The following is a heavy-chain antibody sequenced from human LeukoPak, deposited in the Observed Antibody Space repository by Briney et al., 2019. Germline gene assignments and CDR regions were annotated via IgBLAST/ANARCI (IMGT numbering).Heavy chain of an antibody. D-gene: IGHD6-6*01. J-gene: IGHJ6*03. CDR2: INQSGST. CDR1: GGSFSGYY. V-gene: IGHV4-34*01. Sequence: SETLSLTCGVYGGSFSGYYWSWIRQPPGKGLEWIGEINQSGSTNYNPSLKSRVTISVDTSKNQFSLKLSSVTAADTAVYYCARHRYSSSSSYYYYYMDVWGKGTTVTVSS. CDR3: ARHRYSSSSSYYYYYMDV.